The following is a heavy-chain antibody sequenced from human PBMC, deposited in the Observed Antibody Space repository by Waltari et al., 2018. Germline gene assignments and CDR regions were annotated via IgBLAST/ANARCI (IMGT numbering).Heavy chain of an antibody. V-gene: IGHV3-30*18. Sequence: QVQLVESGGGVVQPGRSLRLSCAASGFTFSSYGMHWVRQAPGKGLEWVAVISYDGSNKYYADSVKGRFTISRDNSKNTLYLQMNSLRAEDTAVYYCAKDPLDFRITMFGVDYWGQGTLVTVSS. CDR2: ISYDGSNK. D-gene: IGHD3-3*01. J-gene: IGHJ4*02. CDR1: GFTFSSYG. CDR3: AKDPLDFRITMFGVDY.